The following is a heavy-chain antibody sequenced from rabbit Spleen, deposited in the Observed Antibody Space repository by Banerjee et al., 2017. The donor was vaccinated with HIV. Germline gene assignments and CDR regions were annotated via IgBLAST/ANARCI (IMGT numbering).Heavy chain of an antibody. Sequence: QEQLVESGGGLVQPGGFLKLSCKASGFDFSSYGVSWVRQAPGKGLEWIGYIDPIFGSTYYANWVNGRFTISRHNAQNTLYLQLNSLTAADTATYFCVRDQAGYAGYGPWYFNLWGPGTLVTVS. J-gene: IGHJ4*01. CDR3: VRDQAGYAGYGPWYFNL. CDR1: GFDFSSYG. D-gene: IGHD7-1*01. CDR2: IDPIFGST. V-gene: IGHV1S47*01.